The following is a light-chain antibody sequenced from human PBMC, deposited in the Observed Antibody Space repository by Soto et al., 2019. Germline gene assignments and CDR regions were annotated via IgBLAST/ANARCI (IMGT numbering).Light chain of an antibody. Sequence: QSALTQPRSVSGSRGQSITISCTGTSSDVGAYNYVSWYQQHPGKVPKLMLYDVTKRPSGVPDRFSGSKSGNTASLTISGLQAEDEADYYCCSYVGTYSYVFGTGTKATVL. J-gene: IGLJ1*01. CDR3: CSYVGTYSYV. V-gene: IGLV2-11*01. CDR2: DVT. CDR1: SSDVGAYNY.